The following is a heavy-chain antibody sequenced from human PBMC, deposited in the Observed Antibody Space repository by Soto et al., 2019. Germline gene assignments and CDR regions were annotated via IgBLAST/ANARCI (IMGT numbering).Heavy chain of an antibody. J-gene: IGHJ5*02. CDR3: AKTALGWLDP. Sequence: PSETLSLTCSASGGSINSYYWRWIRQPPGKGLEWIGYIFYSGRSGSTNYNPSLKSRVTISVDTSKNQFSLKVSSVTAADTAVYYRAKTALGWLDPWGQGTLVTVSS. CDR2: IFYSGRSGST. V-gene: IGHV4-59*01. D-gene: IGHD2-21*02. CDR1: GGSINSYY.